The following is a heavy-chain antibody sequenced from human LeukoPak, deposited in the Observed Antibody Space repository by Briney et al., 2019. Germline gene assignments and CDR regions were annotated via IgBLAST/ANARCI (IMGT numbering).Heavy chain of an antibody. V-gene: IGHV3-23*01. CDR2: ITGTGGST. CDR1: GFSLSTYA. Sequence: RGSLRVSCVASGFSLSTYAMRRVLQAPAQGLEWVSTITGTGGSTYYLDSVKGGFTISRDNSKNTLYLQMDSLRAEDTAVYYCARDSYGGFSFDYWGQGALVTVSS. CDR3: ARDSYGGFSFDY. J-gene: IGHJ4*02. D-gene: IGHD4-23*01.